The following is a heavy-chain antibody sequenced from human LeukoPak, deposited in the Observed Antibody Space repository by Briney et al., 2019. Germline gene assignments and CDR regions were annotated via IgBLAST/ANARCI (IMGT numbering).Heavy chain of an antibody. CDR3: ARVPNQSKYSIGNY. V-gene: IGHV4-31*03. J-gene: IGHJ4*02. CDR2: IYYSGST. CDR1: GGSISSGSYY. Sequence: SQTLSLTCTVSGGSISSGSYYWSWIRQHPGKGLEWIGYIYYSGSTYYNPSLKSRITISVDTSKNQFSLKLSSVTAADTAVYYCARVPNQSKYSIGNYWGQGTLVTVSS. D-gene: IGHD1-14*01.